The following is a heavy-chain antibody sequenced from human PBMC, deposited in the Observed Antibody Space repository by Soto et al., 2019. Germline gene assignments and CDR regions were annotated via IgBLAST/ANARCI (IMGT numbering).Heavy chain of an antibody. D-gene: IGHD3-10*01. CDR3: ARSTAMVRGVINYYYYGMDV. CDR2: TYYRSKWYN. V-gene: IGHV6-1*01. J-gene: IGHJ6*02. Sequence: SQTLSLTCAISGDSVSSNSAAWNWIRQSPSRGLEWLGRTYYRSKWYNDYAVSGKSRITINPDTSKNQFSLQLNSVTPEDTAVYYCARSTAMVRGVINYYYYGMDVGGQGTTVTVSS. CDR1: GDSVSSNSAA.